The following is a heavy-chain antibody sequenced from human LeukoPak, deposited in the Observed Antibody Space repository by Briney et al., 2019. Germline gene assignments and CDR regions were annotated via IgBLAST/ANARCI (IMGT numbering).Heavy chain of an antibody. CDR2: IDHDGINT. CDR1: GFTFSTYW. CDR3: AELGITMIGGV. J-gene: IGHJ6*04. V-gene: IGHV3-74*01. Sequence: PGGSLRLSCAASGFTFSTYWMHWVRQAPGKGLVWVSRIDHDGINTYYADSVKGRFTISRDNAKNTLYLRMNSLRAEDTAVYYCAELGITMIGGVWGKGTTVTISS. D-gene: IGHD3-10*02.